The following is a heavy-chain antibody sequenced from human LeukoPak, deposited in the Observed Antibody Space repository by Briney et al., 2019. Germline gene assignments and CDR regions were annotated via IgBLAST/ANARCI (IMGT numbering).Heavy chain of an antibody. D-gene: IGHD7-27*01. Sequence: GSVKVSCKASGYTFTSYAMNWVRQAPGQGLEWMGWINTNTGNPTYAQGFTGRFVFSLDTSVSTAYLQISSLKAEDTAVYYCARDRALIGLGYYYYMDVWGKGTTITISS. V-gene: IGHV7-4-1*02. CDR3: ARDRALIGLGYYYYMDV. J-gene: IGHJ6*03. CDR1: GYTFTSYA. CDR2: INTNTGNP.